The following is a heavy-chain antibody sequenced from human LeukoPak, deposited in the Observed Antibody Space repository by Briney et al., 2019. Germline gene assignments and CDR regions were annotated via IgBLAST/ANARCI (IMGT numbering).Heavy chain of an antibody. J-gene: IGHJ3*02. Sequence: GGSLRLSCAASGFRFSYHEMHWLRQAPGKGLEYVSSIGAAGAHTFYADSVKGRFTISRDNFQSTMYLQMDGLRPEDSAVYYCARELGGTKTGGFDIWGQWTVVTVPS. CDR3: ARELGGTKTGGFDI. CDR1: GFRFSYHE. D-gene: IGHD1-14*01. V-gene: IGHV3-64*02. CDR2: IGAAGAHT.